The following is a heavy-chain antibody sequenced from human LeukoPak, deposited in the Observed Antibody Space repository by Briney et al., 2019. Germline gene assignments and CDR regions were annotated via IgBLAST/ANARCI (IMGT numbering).Heavy chain of an antibody. CDR2: ISYDGSNK. CDR3: AREINCSSTSCYTTGAFDI. J-gene: IGHJ3*02. CDR1: GFNFSNYG. Sequence: SGGSLRLSCAASGFNFSNYGMHWVRQAPGKGLEWVAVISYDGSNKYYADSVKGRFTISRGNSKNTLYLQMNSLRAEDTAVYYCAREINCSSTSCYTTGAFDIWGQGTMVTVSS. D-gene: IGHD2-2*02. V-gene: IGHV3-30*03.